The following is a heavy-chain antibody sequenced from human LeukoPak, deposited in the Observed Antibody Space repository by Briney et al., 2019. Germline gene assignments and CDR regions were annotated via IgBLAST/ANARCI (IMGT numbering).Heavy chain of an antibody. CDR1: GGSFSGYY. CDR2: INHSGST. J-gene: IGHJ5*02. CDR3: ARLRLRDDFEYENWFDP. V-gene: IGHV4-34*01. Sequence: PSETLSLTCAVYGGSFSGYYWSWIRQPPGKGLEWIGEINHSGSTNYNPSLKSRVTISVDTSKNQFSLKLSSVTAADTAVYYCARLRLRDDFEYENWFDPWGQGTLVTASS. D-gene: IGHD3-16*01.